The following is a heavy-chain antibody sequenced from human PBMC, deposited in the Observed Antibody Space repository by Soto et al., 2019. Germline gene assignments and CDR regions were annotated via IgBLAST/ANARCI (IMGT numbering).Heavy chain of an antibody. D-gene: IGHD3-22*01. CDR1: GGSLSSGDYY. CDR3: AREYQASSGYYIDY. CDR2: IYNSGSA. J-gene: IGHJ4*02. V-gene: IGHV4-30-4*01. Sequence: KSSETLSLTCTVSGGSLSSGDYYWSWIRQPPGKGLEWIGYIYNSGSAYYNPSLKSRVTISLGTSKNQFSLNLSSVTAAGTAVYYCAREYQASSGYYIDYWGQGTLVTVSS.